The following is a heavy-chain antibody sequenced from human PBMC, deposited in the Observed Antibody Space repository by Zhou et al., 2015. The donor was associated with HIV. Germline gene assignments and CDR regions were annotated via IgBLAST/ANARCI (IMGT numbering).Heavy chain of an antibody. J-gene: IGHJ2*01. Sequence: QVQLVQSGAEVKKPGASVKVSCKASGYTLTSYYIHWVRQAPGQGLEWMGIINPSGDSTSYAQKFQGRVTMTSDTSTSTVYMELSSLRSEDTAVYYCARGRPIAVAADFDLWGRGTLVTVSS. CDR2: INPSGDST. CDR1: GYTLTSYY. D-gene: IGHD6-19*01. V-gene: IGHV1-46*01. CDR3: ARGRPIAVAADFDL.